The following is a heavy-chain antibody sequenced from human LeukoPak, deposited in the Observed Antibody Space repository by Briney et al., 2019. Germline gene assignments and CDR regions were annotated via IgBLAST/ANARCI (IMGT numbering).Heavy chain of an antibody. CDR2: TYYRSKWYN. D-gene: IGHD2-2*01. J-gene: IGHJ5*02. CDR1: GDSVSSNSAA. V-gene: IGHV6-1*01. CDR3: AREGYCSSTSYYGEFDP. Sequence: SQTLSLTCAISGDSVSSNSAAWNWIRQSPSRGLEWLGRTYYRSKWYNDYAVSVKSRIIINPDTSKNQFSLQLNSVTPEDTAVYYCAREGYCSSTSYYGEFDPWGQGTLVTVSS.